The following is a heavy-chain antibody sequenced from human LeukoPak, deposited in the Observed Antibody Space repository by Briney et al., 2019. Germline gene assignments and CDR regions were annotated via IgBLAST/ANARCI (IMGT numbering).Heavy chain of an antibody. V-gene: IGHV3-30*02. CDR3: ATHYYASGNYYNPIFY. CDR1: GFTFSRYS. Sequence: GGSLRLSCAASGFTFSRYSMHWVRQAPGKGLEWVAFIRYDESDKKYKDSVKGRFTVSKDNSKNTLSLQMHSLRVEDTAVYYCATHYYASGNYYNPIFYWGQGALVTVSS. D-gene: IGHD3-10*01. CDR2: IRYDESDK. J-gene: IGHJ4*02.